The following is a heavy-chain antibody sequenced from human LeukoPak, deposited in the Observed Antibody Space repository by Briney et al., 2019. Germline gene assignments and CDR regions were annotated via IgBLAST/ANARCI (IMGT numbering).Heavy chain of an antibody. Sequence: SQTLSLTCAVSGGSISSGGYSWSWVRQPPGKGLEWIGYIYHSGSTYCNPSLNTRVTISLDRSKNQISLELSSVTAADTAVYYCARGVEGFDYWGQGTLVTVSS. CDR3: ARGVEGFDY. CDR2: IYHSGST. V-gene: IGHV4-30-2*01. J-gene: IGHJ4*02. CDR1: GGSISSGGYS.